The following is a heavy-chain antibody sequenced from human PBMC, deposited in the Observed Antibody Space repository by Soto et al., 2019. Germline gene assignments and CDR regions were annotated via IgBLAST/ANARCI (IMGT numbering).Heavy chain of an antibody. CDR3: ARDVQHWCYYATGGFDY. Sequence: QIQLVQSGPEVNRPGASVRVSCKASGYSFVSHGISWVRQAPGQGLEWMAWIGPYKGGTKYAQRRQGRGTGITDTLSRSVYMELRNLGPDDTAVYYCARDVQHWCYYATGGFDYCGQGTLVVVSS. D-gene: IGHD3-10*01. CDR2: IGPYKGGT. V-gene: IGHV1-18*04. CDR1: GYSFVSHG. J-gene: IGHJ4*02.